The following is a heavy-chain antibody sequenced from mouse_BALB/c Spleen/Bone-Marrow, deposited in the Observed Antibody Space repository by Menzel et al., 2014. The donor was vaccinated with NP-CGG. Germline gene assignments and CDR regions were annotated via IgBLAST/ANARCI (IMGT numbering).Heavy chain of an antibody. Sequence: LQQSGGSLKLSCAASGFDFSRYWISLVRQAPGKGPEWIGEINPDSSTINYTPSLKDKFIISRDNAKNTLYLQMSKVRSEDTALYYCARLNYYGNLFVWGAGTTVTVSS. J-gene: IGHJ1*01. V-gene: IGHV4-1*02. CDR2: INPDSSTI. CDR1: GFDFSRYW. D-gene: IGHD1-1*01. CDR3: ARLNYYGNLFV.